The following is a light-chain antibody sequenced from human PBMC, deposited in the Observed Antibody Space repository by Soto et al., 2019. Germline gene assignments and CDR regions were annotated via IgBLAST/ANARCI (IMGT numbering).Light chain of an antibody. V-gene: IGKV3-20*01. CDR2: GAS. Sequence: EIVFTQSPGTLSLSPGERATLSCRASQNININYLAWYQQKPGQAPRLIIYGASIRATGIPDRFSVSGAGTEFTLTINRLEPEDFAVYYCQQYGSSPLTFGGGTKVDIK. CDR3: QQYGSSPLT. J-gene: IGKJ4*01. CDR1: QNININY.